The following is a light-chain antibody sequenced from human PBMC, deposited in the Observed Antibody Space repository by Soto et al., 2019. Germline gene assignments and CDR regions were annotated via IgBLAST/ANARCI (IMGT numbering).Light chain of an antibody. Sequence: EIVMTQSPATLSVSPGERATLSCRASQSVSSNLDWYQQKPGQAPRLLIYGASTRATGIPARFRGSGSGTEFPLTIRSLQSEHFAAYSCQQYNTWPPITFGQGTRLQIK. CDR2: GAS. CDR3: QQYNTWPPIT. V-gene: IGKV3-15*01. J-gene: IGKJ5*01. CDR1: QSVSSN.